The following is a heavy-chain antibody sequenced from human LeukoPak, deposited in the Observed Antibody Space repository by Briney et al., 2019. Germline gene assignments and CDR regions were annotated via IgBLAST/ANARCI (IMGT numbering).Heavy chain of an antibody. Sequence: PSETLSLTCSVSGGSISSYYWSWIRQPPGKGLEWIGYIYYSGSTNYNPSLKSRVTISVDTSKNQFSLKLSSVTAADTAVYYCARESVDYSSGWYHFDYWGQGTLVTVSS. CDR1: GGSISSYY. V-gene: IGHV4-59*01. D-gene: IGHD6-19*01. CDR3: ARESVDYSSGWYHFDY. CDR2: IYYSGST. J-gene: IGHJ4*02.